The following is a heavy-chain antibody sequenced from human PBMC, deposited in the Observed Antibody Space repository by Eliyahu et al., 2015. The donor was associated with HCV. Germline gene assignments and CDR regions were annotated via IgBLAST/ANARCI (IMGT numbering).Heavy chain of an antibody. J-gene: IGHJ4*02. CDR1: GXSXPSSSYY. CDR3: ARDYGGYSRELNY. V-gene: IGHV4-39*07. CDR2: FYYSGST. D-gene: IGHD4-23*01. Sequence: QLQLQESGPGXVKPSETLSLXSXVPGXSXPSSSYYWGWXRPXPGKGLEWVGSFYYSGSTYYNPSLKSRVSISIDTSKNQFSLKLNSVTAADTAVYYCARDYGGYSRELNYWGQGTLVTVSS.